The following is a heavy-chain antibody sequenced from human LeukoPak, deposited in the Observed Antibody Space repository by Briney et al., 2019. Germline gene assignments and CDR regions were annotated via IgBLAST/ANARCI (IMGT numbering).Heavy chain of an antibody. J-gene: IGHJ4*02. D-gene: IGHD1-26*01. Sequence: SVKVSCKASGGTFSSYAISWVRQAPGQGLEWMGGIIPIFGTANYAQKFQGRVTITTDESTSTAYMELSSLRSEDTAVYYCARDRSGSYWRWDFDYWGQGTLVTVSS. V-gene: IGHV1-69*05. CDR2: IIPIFGTA. CDR1: GGTFSSYA. CDR3: ARDRSGSYWRWDFDY.